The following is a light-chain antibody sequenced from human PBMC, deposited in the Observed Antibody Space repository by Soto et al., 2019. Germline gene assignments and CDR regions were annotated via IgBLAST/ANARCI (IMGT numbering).Light chain of an antibody. J-gene: IGKJ4*01. CDR2: GAS. CDR3: QHFGGSSLT. V-gene: IGKV3-20*01. Sequence: PGERATLSCRSSPSVDINFLAWYQQKRGQPPRLLIYGASSRATGIPDRFSGSGSETDFSLTISRLEPEDFAVYYCQHFGGSSLTFGGGTKVEIK. CDR1: PSVDINF.